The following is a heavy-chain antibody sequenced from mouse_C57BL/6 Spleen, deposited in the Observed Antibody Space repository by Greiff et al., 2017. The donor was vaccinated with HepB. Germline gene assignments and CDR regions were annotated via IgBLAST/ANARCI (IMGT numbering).Heavy chain of an antibody. D-gene: IGHD4-1*02. CDR1: GFTFSSYG. CDR3: ASTGTWGFAY. Sequence: VQLKESGGDLVKPGGSLKLSCAASGFTFSSYGMSWVRQTPDKRLEWVATISSGGSYTYYPDSVKGRFTISRDNAKNTLYLQMSSLKSEDTAMYYCASTGTWGFAYWGQGTLVTVSA. V-gene: IGHV5-6*01. J-gene: IGHJ3*01. CDR2: ISSGGSYT.